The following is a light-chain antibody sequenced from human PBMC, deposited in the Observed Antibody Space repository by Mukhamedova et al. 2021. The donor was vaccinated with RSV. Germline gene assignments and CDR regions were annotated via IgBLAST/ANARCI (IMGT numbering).Light chain of an antibody. CDR3: SSYTDSSTLV. CDR1: SSDIGGYNY. CDR2: EFS. Sequence: GTSSDIGGYNYVSWYQQHPGRAPKLLIYEFSNRPSGVSGRFSGSKSGNTASLTISGLQAEDEAMYFCSSYTDSSTLVFGGGTRLT. J-gene: IGLJ3*02. V-gene: IGLV2-14*01.